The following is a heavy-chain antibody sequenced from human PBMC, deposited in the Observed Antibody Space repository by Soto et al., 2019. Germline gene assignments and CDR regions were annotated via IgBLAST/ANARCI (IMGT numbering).Heavy chain of an antibody. CDR2: ITSSSSYI. D-gene: IGHD1-26*01. Sequence: EVQVVESGGGLVKPGGSLGLSCAASGFSFNSYTMNWVRQAPGKGLEWVSSITSSSSYIYYADSLKGRFTISRDNAKNSLYLQMYSLRAEDTAVYYCARGEIVGAKPGCIYSWGQGTLVTVSS. V-gene: IGHV3-21*02. CDR1: GFSFNSYT. J-gene: IGHJ4*02. CDR3: ARGEIVGAKPGCIYS.